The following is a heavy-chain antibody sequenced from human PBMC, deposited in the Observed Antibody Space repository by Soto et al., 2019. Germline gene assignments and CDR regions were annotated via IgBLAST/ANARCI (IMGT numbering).Heavy chain of an antibody. CDR2: ISGSGGST. V-gene: IGHV3-23*01. CDR1: GFTFSSYA. Sequence: GRSLGLSCAPSGFTFSSYAMSWVRQAPGKGLEWVSAISGSGGSTYYADSVKGRFTISRDNSKNTLYLQMNSLRAEDTAVYYCAKGRWNEGLGNWFDPWGQGTLVTVSS. D-gene: IGHD1-1*01. J-gene: IGHJ5*02. CDR3: AKGRWNEGLGNWFDP.